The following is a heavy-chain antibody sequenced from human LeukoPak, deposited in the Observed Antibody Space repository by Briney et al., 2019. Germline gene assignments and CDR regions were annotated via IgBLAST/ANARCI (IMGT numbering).Heavy chain of an antibody. Sequence: SGTLSLTCTVSGGSISSSSYYWGWLRPPPGKGLEWIGSIYYSGSTYYNPSLKSRVTISVDTSKNQFSLKLSSVTAADTAVYYCAREWDGYSINWGQGTLVTVSS. V-gene: IGHV4-39*07. CDR3: AREWDGYSIN. CDR1: GGSISSSSYY. D-gene: IGHD6-13*01. CDR2: IYYSGST. J-gene: IGHJ4*02.